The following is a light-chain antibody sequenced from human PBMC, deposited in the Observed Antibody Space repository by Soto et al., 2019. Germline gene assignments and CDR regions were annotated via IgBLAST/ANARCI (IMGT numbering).Light chain of an antibody. Sequence: ELVLTQSPGSLSLSPGERATLSCRASQSVSSIYLAWYQQKPGQAPRLLVYDVSTRATGIPDRFSGSGYGTDFTLTISTLEPEDFAVYYCQQYITSPPRLTFGGVTKVEIK. V-gene: IGKV3-20*01. CDR2: DVS. J-gene: IGKJ4*01. CDR1: QSVSSIY. CDR3: QQYITSPPRLT.